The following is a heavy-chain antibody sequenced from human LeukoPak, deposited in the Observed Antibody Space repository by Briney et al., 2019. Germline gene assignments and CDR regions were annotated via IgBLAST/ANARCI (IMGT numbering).Heavy chain of an antibody. D-gene: IGHD2-2*01. V-gene: IGHV4-39*07. CDR2: IYYSGST. CDR1: GGSISSSSCY. Sequence: SETLSLTCTVSGGSISSSSCYWGWIRQPPGKGLEWIGSIYYSGSTYYNPSLKSRVTISVDTSKNQFSLKLSSVTAADTAVYYCARDVCSSTSCYLVFQHWGQGTLVTVSS. CDR3: ARDVCSSTSCYLVFQH. J-gene: IGHJ1*01.